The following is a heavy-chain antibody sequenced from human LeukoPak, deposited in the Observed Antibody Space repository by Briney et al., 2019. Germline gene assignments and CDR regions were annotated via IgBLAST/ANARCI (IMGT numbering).Heavy chain of an antibody. Sequence: GGSLRLSCAASGFTFSSYSMNWVRQAPGKGLEWVSYISSSSSTIYYADSVKGRFTISRDNAKNSLYLRMNSLRDEDTAVYYCARGGYDFWSGYLGGGPYYFDYWGQGTLVTVSS. CDR3: ARGGYDFWSGYLGGGPYYFDY. V-gene: IGHV3-48*02. CDR1: GFTFSSYS. CDR2: ISSSSSTI. D-gene: IGHD3-3*01. J-gene: IGHJ4*02.